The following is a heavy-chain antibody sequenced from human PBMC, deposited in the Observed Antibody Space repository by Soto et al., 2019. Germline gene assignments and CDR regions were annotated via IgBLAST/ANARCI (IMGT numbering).Heavy chain of an antibody. D-gene: IGHD1-7*01. CDR1: GFTFSGSA. J-gene: IGHJ4*02. Sequence: HPGGSLRLSCAASGFTFSGSAMHWVRQASGKGLEWVGRIRSKANTYATTYAASVKGRFTISRDDSKNTAYLQMNSLKTEDTAVYYCTRPITATTGDFHYWGQGTLVTVSS. V-gene: IGHV3-73*01. CDR2: IRSKANTYAT. CDR3: TRPITATTGDFHY.